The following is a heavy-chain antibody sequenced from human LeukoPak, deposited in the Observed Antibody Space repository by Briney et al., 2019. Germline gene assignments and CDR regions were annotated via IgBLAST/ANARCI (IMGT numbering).Heavy chain of an antibody. D-gene: IGHD6-13*01. CDR2: ISHDGNDK. V-gene: IGHV3-30*18. CDR1: GFTFSSYD. CDR3: AKDRIAYSSRWHYFDY. J-gene: IGHJ4*02. Sequence: PGGSLRLSCAASGFTFSSYDMHWVRQAPGKGLEWVAVISHDGNDKYYADSVKGRYTISRDNSKNTLYLQMKSLTFEDTAVYYCAKDRIAYSSRWHYFDYWGQGTLVTVSS.